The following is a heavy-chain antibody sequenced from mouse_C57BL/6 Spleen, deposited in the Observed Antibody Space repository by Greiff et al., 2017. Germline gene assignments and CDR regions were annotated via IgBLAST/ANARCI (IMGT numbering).Heavy chain of an antibody. D-gene: IGHD1-3*01. CDR2: IWSGGST. CDR1: GFSLTSYG. CDR3: ARSPRSLAFDD. V-gene: IGHV2-2*01. J-gene: IGHJ2*01. Sequence: VQLQQSGPGLVQPSQSLSITCPVSGFSLTSYGVHWVRQSPGKGLEWLGVIWSGGSTDYNAAFISRLSISKDNSKSQVCFKMNSLQADDTAIYYCARSPRSLAFDDWGQGTTLTVSS.